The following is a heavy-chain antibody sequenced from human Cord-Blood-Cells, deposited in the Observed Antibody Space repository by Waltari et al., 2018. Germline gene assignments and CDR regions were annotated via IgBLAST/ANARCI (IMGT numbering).Heavy chain of an antibody. CDR1: GYTYSDYY. V-gene: IGHV3-11*04. CDR2: ISRSGSTR. CDR3: ARDPRNDGACDI. D-gene: IGHD1-1*01. Sequence: QVQMVEPGGGLVKPGGSLRLSFEPSGYTYSDYYLSWFRPAPGKGFEWVSYISRSGSTRDYSDSLKVGFTRARENAKNSLYLQMIRLSAEDTAVYYSARDPRNDGACDIWGQGTMVTDSS. J-gene: IGHJ3*02.